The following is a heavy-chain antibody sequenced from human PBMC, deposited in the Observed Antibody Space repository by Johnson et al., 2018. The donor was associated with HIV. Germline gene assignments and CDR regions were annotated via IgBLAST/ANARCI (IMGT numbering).Heavy chain of an antibody. V-gene: IGHV3-30*03. CDR1: GFTLSHYG. D-gene: IGHD3-9*01. CDR2: ISYDGSNA. J-gene: IGHJ3*02. CDR3: ARDRYPRRYFDWLFDAFDI. Sequence: QVQLVESGGGVVQPGRSLRLSCAASGFTLSHYGMHWVRQAPGKGPEWVALISYDGSNAYYADSVKGRFTVSRDNSKNTLYLQMISLRAEDTAVYYCARDRYPRRYFDWLFDAFDIWGQGTMVTVSS.